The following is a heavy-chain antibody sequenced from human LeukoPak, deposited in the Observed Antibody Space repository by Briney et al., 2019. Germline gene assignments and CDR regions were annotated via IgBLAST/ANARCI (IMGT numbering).Heavy chain of an antibody. V-gene: IGHV4-39*01. CDR3: ARPRTRLAWFDP. D-gene: IGHD6-19*01. CDR2: IYYSGST. Sequence: WVRQAPGKGLEWIGSIYYSGSTYYNPSLKSRVTISVDTSKNQFSLKLRSVTAADTAVYYCARPRTRLAWFDPWGQGTLVTVSS. J-gene: IGHJ5*02.